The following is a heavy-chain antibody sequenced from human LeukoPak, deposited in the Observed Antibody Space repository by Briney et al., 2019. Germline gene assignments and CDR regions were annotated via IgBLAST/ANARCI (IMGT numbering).Heavy chain of an antibody. V-gene: IGHV4-38-2*02. Sequence: PSETLSLTCTVSGYSISSGYYWGWIRQPPRKGLEWIGSIYHSGSTYYNPSLKSRVTISVDTSKNQFSLKLSSVTAADTAVYYCARGLAAAAQPQGYYFDYWGQGTLVTVSS. D-gene: IGHD6-13*01. CDR2: IYHSGST. CDR3: ARGLAAAAQPQGYYFDY. J-gene: IGHJ4*02. CDR1: GYSISSGYY.